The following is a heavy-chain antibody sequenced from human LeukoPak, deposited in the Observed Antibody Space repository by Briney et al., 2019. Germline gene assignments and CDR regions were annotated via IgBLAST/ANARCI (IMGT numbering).Heavy chain of an antibody. CDR3: ATDSSGGANIAAAGISWFDP. CDR1: GYTFTSYG. V-gene: IGHV1-18*01. D-gene: IGHD6-13*01. CDR2: ISAYNGNT. J-gene: IGHJ5*02. Sequence: ASVKVSCKASGYTFTSYGISWVRQAPGQGLEWMGWISAYNGNTNYAQKFQGRVTMTEDTSTDTAYMELSSLRSEDTAVYYCATDSSGGANIAAAGISWFDPWGQGTLVTVSS.